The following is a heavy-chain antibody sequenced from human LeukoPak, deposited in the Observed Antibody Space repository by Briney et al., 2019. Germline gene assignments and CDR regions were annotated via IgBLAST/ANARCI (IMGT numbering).Heavy chain of an antibody. D-gene: IGHD3-9*01. CDR1: GFTFDDYA. CDR3: AKDIYPYYDILTGSYNWFDP. Sequence: GGSLRLSCAASGFTFDDYAMHWVRQAPGKGLEWVSGISWNSGSIGYADSVKGRFTISRDNAKNSLYLQMNSLRAEDTALYYCAKDIYPYYDILTGSYNWFDPWGQGTLVTVSS. V-gene: IGHV3-9*01. J-gene: IGHJ5*02. CDR2: ISWNSGSI.